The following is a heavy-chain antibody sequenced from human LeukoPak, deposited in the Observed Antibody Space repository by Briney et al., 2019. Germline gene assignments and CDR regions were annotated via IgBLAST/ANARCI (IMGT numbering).Heavy chain of an antibody. CDR2: ISRSGDTI. V-gene: IGHV3-48*03. D-gene: IGHD6-19*01. CDR1: GFTFSRYE. CDR3: AKVEGPIAVAGYFDY. Sequence: GGSLRLSCAASGFTFSRYEMNWVRQAPGKGLEWVSYISRSGDTIYFADSVKGRFTISRDNSKNSLYLQMNSLRTEDTALYYCAKVEGPIAVAGYFDYWGQGTLVTVSS. J-gene: IGHJ4*02.